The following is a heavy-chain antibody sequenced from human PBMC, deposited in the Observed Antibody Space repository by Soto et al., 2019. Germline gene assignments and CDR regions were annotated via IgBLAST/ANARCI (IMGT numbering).Heavy chain of an antibody. D-gene: IGHD5-18*01. CDR1: GGTFSSYA. Sequence: ASVKVSCKASGGTFSSYAISWVRQAPGQGLEWMGGFIPIFGTANYAQKFQGRVMITGFESTSTAYMELISLRFEDTAFYYCARSRMELRWLPTYYFDYWGQGTLVTVSS. CDR3: ARSRMELRWLPTYYFDY. J-gene: IGHJ4*02. V-gene: IGHV1-69*13. CDR2: FIPIFGTA.